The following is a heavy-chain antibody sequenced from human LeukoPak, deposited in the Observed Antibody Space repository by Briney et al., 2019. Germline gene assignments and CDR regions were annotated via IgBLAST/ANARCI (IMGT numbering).Heavy chain of an antibody. V-gene: IGHV4-38-2*01. Sequence: SETLSLTCAVSGYSIRSGYYWGWIRQPPGTGLEWIGTIYHSGSAYYNPSLKSRVTTSVDTFNNQFSLKLSSVTAEDTAVYYFARTTIFEVVARPSRPYYGDYWGQEPLVTVSS. D-gene: IGHD3-3*01. CDR2: IYHSGSA. J-gene: IGHJ4*02. CDR1: GYSIRSGYY. CDR3: ARTTIFEVVARPSRPYYGDY.